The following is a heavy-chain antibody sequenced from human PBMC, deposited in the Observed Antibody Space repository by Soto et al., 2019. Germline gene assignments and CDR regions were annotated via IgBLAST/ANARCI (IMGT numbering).Heavy chain of an antibody. CDR3: ARHYSGYDLGGY. V-gene: IGHV4-4*07. Sequence: SETLSLTCTVSGGSMTSYYWTWIRQPAGKGLEWIGRVYSSGGTHYNPSLKSRVTISLDTSKNQFSLKLNSVTAADTAVYYCARHYSGYDLGGYWGQGTLVTVSS. J-gene: IGHJ4*02. CDR2: VYSSGGT. CDR1: GGSMTSYY. D-gene: IGHD5-12*01.